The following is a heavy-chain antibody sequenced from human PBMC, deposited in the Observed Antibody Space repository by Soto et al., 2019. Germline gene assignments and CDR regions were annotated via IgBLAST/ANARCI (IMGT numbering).Heavy chain of an antibody. V-gene: IGHV3-9*01. CDR2: ISWNSGSI. D-gene: IGHD5-18*01. CDR3: AKAVGSYGNFDY. Sequence: GGSLRLSCAASGFTFDDYAMHRVRQAPGKGLEWVSRISWNSGSIGYADSVKGRFIISRDNAKNSLYLQMNSLRAEDTASYYCAKAVGSYGNFDYWGQGTLVTVSS. CDR1: GFTFDDYA. J-gene: IGHJ4*02.